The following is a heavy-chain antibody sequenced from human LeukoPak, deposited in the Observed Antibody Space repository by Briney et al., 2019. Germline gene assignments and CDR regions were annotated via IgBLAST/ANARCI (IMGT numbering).Heavy chain of an antibody. CDR3: ARAPFEYSSSSLYFDY. CDR2: IIPIFGTA. D-gene: IGHD6-6*01. V-gene: IGHV1-69*13. J-gene: IGHJ4*02. Sequence: SVKVSCKASGGTFSSYAISWVRQAPGQGLEWMGGIIPIFGTANYAQKFQGRVTITADESTSTAYMELSSLRSEDTAVYYCARAPFEYSSSSLYFDYWGQGTLVTVSS. CDR1: GGTFSSYA.